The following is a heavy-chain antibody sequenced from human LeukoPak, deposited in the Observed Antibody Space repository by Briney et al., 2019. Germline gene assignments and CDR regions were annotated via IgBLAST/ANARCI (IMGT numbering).Heavy chain of an antibody. D-gene: IGHD1-26*01. J-gene: IGHJ4*02. CDR1: GYTFTGYY. CDR2: INPNSGGT. CDR3: ARDSPQWELPFDY. Sequence: ASVKVSCKASGYTFTGYYMHWVRQAPGQGLEWMGWINPNSGGTNYAQKFQGRVTMTRDTSISTANMELSRLRSDDTAVYYCARDSPQWELPFDYWGQGTLVTVSS. V-gene: IGHV1-2*02.